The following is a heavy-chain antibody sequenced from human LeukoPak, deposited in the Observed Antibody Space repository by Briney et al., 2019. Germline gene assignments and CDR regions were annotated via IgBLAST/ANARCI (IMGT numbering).Heavy chain of an antibody. J-gene: IGHJ4*02. CDR1: GFTFSNYG. D-gene: IGHD3-10*01. CDR2: ISFDGSNK. Sequence: PGGSLRLSCAASGFTFSNYGMHWVRQAPGKGLEWVAVISFDGSNKYYADSVKGRFTISRDSSKNTLYLQMNSLRAADTAVYYXXXXXXXXXSFTGRERTKSRLDYWGQGTLVTVSS. CDR3: XXXXXXXXSFTGRERTKSRLDY. V-gene: IGHV3-30*03.